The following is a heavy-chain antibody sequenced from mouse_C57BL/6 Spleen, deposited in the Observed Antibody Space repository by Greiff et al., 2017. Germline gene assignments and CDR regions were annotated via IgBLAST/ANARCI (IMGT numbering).Heavy chain of an antibody. D-gene: IGHD4-1*01. J-gene: IGHJ3*01. V-gene: IGHV1-26*01. CDR1: GYTFTDYY. Sequence: EVQLQQSGPELVKPGASVKISCKASGYTFTDYYMNWVKQSHGKSLEWIGDINPNNGGTSYNQKFKGKATLTVDKSSSTAYMELRSLTSEDSAVYYCASWEEDAYWGQGTLVTVSA. CDR3: ASWEEDAY. CDR2: INPNNGGT.